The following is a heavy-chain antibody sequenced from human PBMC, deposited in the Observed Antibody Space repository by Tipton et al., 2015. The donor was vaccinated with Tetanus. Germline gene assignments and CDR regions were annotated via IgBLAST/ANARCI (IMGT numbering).Heavy chain of an antibody. V-gene: IGHV3-66*01. J-gene: IGHJ4*02. CDR2: ISGGGDT. CDR1: GFTVSNNY. D-gene: IGHD7-27*01. CDR3: VRDAPNWGKYDY. Sequence: SLRLSCAASGFTVSNNYMNWVRQAPGKGLEWVSVISGGGDTSYADSVKGRFIISTVNFKNTLYLQMDSLGAEDTAVYYCVRDAPNWGKYDYWGQGALVTVSS.